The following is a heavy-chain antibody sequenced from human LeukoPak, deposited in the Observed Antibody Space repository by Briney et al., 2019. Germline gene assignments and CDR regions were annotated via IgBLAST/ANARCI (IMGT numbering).Heavy chain of an antibody. CDR2: ITSSSSI. D-gene: IGHD6-19*01. V-gene: IGHV3-48*01. CDR1: GFTFSNYG. CDR3: AMQWLVKGGYYFDY. J-gene: IGHJ4*02. Sequence: GGSLRLSCAASGFTFSNYGMNWVRQAPGKGLEWVSFITSSSSIYYADSVKGRFTISRDNAKNSLFLQMYSLRAEDTAVYYCAMQWLVKGGYYFDYWGQGTLVSVSS.